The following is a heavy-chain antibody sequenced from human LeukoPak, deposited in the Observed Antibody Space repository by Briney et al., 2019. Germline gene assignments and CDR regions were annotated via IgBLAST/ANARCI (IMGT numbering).Heavy chain of an antibody. V-gene: IGHV3-74*01. CDR3: VADLGDYADF. CDR2: IKTDGTYT. J-gene: IGHJ4*02. CDR1: GFTFSRYW. Sequence: PGGSLRLSCAASGFTFSRYWMHWVRQAPGEGLVWVSRIKTDGTYTSNADSVKGRFTISRDNAKSTLYLQMNSLKVEDTAVYCCVADLGDYADFWGQGTLVTVSS.